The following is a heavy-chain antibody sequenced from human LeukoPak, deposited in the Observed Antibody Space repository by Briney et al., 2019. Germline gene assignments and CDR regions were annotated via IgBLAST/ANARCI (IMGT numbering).Heavy chain of an antibody. CDR3: ARGPREGIQTNSEYYFDY. Sequence: ASVKVSCKASGYTFTSYYMHWVRQAPGQGLEWMGIIDPSGGSTSYAQKFQGRVTMTRDTSTSTVYMELSSLRSDDTAVYYCARGPREGIQTNSEYYFDYWGQGTLVTVSS. V-gene: IGHV1-46*01. CDR1: GYTFTSYY. CDR2: IDPSGGST. J-gene: IGHJ4*02. D-gene: IGHD1-1*01.